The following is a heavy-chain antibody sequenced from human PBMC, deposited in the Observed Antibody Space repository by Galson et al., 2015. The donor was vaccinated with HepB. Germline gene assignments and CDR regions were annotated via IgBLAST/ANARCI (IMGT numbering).Heavy chain of an antibody. CDR2: ISYDGSNK. Sequence: SLRLSCAASGFTFSSYAMHWVRQAPGKGLEWVAVISYDGSNKYYADSVKGRFTISRDNSKNTLYLQMNSLRAEDTAVYYCARGEEIVVVPAARNYGMDVWGQGTTVTVSS. J-gene: IGHJ6*02. CDR3: ARGEEIVVVPAARNYGMDV. D-gene: IGHD2-2*01. V-gene: IGHV3-30*04. CDR1: GFTFSSYA.